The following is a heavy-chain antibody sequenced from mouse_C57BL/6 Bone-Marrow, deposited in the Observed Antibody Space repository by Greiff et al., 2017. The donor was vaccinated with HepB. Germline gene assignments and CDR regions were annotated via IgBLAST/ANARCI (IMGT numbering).Heavy chain of an antibody. J-gene: IGHJ2*01. D-gene: IGHD2-4*01. Sequence: VQLQQPGAELVMPGASVKLSCKASGYTFTSYWMHWVKQRPGQGLEWIGEIDPSDSYTNYNQKFKGKSTLTVDKSSSTAYMQLSSLTSEDSAVYYCARHYDYDVAFDYWGQGTTLTVSS. CDR2: IDPSDSYT. CDR3: ARHYDYDVAFDY. CDR1: GYTFTSYW. V-gene: IGHV1-69*01.